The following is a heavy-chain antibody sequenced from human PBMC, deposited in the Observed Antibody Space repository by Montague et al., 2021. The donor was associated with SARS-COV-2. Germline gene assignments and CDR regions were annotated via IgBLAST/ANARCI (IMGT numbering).Heavy chain of an antibody. CDR3: ARNRLSVFDF. D-gene: IGHD2/OR15-2a*01. J-gene: IGHJ4*02. CDR2: XXWTHDQ. Sequence: PALVKPTQTLTLTCSFSGFSLTTPGVSVGWIRQPPGRALEWLALXXWTHDQYYSRSLGTRLTISPGTSKSQVVLTLTNVDTVDTATYYCARNRLSVFDFWGQGTLVTVSS. V-gene: IGHV2-70*01. CDR1: GFSLTTPGVS.